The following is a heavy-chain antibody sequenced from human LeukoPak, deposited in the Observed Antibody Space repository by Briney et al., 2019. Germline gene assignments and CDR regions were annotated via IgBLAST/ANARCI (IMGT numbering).Heavy chain of an antibody. D-gene: IGHD1-20*01. CDR1: GFTFSSYN. CDR2: ISNSRTTI. CDR3: ARPGEGDNWNPWAV. Sequence: GGSLRLSCAASGFTFSSYNMNWVRQAPGKGLEWISYISNSRTTIYYADSVKGRFTISRDNAKSSLYLQMNSLRAEDTAVYYCARPGEGDNWNPWAVWGQGTLVTVSS. J-gene: IGHJ4*02. V-gene: IGHV3-48*01.